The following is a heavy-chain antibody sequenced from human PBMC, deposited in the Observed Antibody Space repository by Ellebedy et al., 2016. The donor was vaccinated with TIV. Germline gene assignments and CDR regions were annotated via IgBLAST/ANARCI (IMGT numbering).Heavy chain of an antibody. D-gene: IGHD3-10*01. J-gene: IGHJ5*02. CDR3: ARDWGFGELFPLNWFDP. CDR2: ISAYNGNT. Sequence: ASVKVSCXASGYTFTSYGISWVRQAPGQGLEWMGWISAYNGNTNYAQKLQGRVTMTTDTSTSTAYMELRSLRSDDTAVYYCARDWGFGELFPLNWFDPWGQGTLVTVSS. CDR1: GYTFTSYG. V-gene: IGHV1-18*01.